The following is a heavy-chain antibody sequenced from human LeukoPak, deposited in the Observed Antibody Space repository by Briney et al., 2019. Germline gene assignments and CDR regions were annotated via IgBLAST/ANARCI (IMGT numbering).Heavy chain of an antibody. J-gene: IGHJ3*02. CDR1: GGTLSSYA. D-gene: IGHD3-22*01. CDR2: IIPILGIA. Sequence: GASVKVSCKASGGTLSSYAISWVRQAPGQGLEWMGRIIPILGIANYAQKFQGGVTITADKSTSTAYMELSSLRSEDTAVYYCARPRAHDSNAFDIWGQGTMVTVSS. CDR3: ARPRAHDSNAFDI. V-gene: IGHV1-69*04.